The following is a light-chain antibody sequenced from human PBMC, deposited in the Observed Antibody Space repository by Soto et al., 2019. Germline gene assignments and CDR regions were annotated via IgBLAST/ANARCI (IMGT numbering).Light chain of an antibody. Sequence: QSVLTQPPSVSGAPGQRVTISCTGSSSNIGAGYDGNWYQQLPGTAPKLLIYGDNYRPSGVPDRFSGSKSGTSASLAITGLQAEDEADYYCQSYDSSLSAVVFGGATKLTVL. J-gene: IGLJ2*01. V-gene: IGLV1-40*01. CDR1: SSNIGAGYD. CDR2: GDN. CDR3: QSYDSSLSAVV.